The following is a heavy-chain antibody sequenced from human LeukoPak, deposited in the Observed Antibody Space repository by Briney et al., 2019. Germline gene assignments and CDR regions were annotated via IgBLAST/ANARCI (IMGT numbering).Heavy chain of an antibody. CDR1: GGSISSYY. Sequence: PSETLSLTCTVSGGSISSYYWSWIRQPPGKGLEWIGYIYYSGSTNYNPSLKSRVTISVDTSKNQFSLKLSSVTAADTAVYYCARGLPFDNWGQGTLVTVSS. J-gene: IGHJ4*02. CDR2: IYYSGST. V-gene: IGHV4-59*01. CDR3: ARGLPFDN.